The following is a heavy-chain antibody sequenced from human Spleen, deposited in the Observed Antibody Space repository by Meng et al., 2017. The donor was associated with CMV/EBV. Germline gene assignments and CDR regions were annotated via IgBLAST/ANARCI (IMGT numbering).Heavy chain of an antibody. D-gene: IGHD3-3*01. J-gene: IGHJ5*02. CDR3: ARLGRRFWSDYYADWFDP. CDR2: IDHTGST. V-gene: IGHV4-34*01. CDR1: GGSFSGYY. Sequence: SETLSLTRAVYGGSFSGYYWSWIRQPPGKGLEWIGEIDHTGSTNYSPSLKSLVTISVDTSKNQFSLKLGYVTAADTAVYYCARLGRRFWSDYYADWFDPWGQGTLVTVSS.